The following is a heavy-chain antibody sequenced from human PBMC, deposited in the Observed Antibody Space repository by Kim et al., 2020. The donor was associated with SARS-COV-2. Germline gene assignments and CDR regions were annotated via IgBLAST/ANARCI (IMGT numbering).Heavy chain of an antibody. D-gene: IGHD1-26*01. J-gene: IGHJ4*02. CDR3: AKSFSGSYFGYDY. V-gene: IGHV3-30*18. CDR2: ISYDGSNK. Sequence: GGSLRLSCAASGFTFSTYGMHWVRQAPGKGLEWVAVISYDGSNKYYADSVKGRFTISRDNSKNTLYLQMNSLRGEDTAVYYCAKSFSGSYFGYDYWGQGTLVTVSP. CDR1: GFTFSTYG.